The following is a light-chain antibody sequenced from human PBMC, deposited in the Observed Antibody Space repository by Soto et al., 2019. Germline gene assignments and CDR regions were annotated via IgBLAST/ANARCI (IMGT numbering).Light chain of an antibody. CDR2: AAS. J-gene: IGKJ1*01. CDR1: QNIADF. V-gene: IGKV1-39*01. Sequence: DVQMPQSPSSLSASVGDSVTITCRASQNIADFLNWYQQKSGKAPQLLIYAASRLQTGVPSRFSGSRSEKDFTLTINSLQPEDFATYYCQQTYRKPLTFGQGTKVEIK. CDR3: QQTYRKPLT.